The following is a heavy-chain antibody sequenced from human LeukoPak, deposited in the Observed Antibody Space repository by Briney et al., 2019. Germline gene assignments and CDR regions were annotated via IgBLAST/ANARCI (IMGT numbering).Heavy chain of an antibody. D-gene: IGHD3-10*01. J-gene: IGHJ4*02. Sequence: GGSLRLSCAASGFTFSSYSMNWVRQAPGKGLEWVSYISSSSSTIYYADSVKGRFTISRDNAKNSLYLQMNSLRAEDTAVYYCAKDGYYYGSGSYYVDYWGQGTLVTVSS. CDR3: AKDGYYYGSGSYYVDY. V-gene: IGHV3-48*04. CDR1: GFTFSSYS. CDR2: ISSSSSTI.